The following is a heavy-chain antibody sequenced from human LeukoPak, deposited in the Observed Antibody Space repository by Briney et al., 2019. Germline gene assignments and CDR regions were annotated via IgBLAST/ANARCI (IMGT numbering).Heavy chain of an antibody. J-gene: IGHJ4*02. CDR2: ISSSSSDI. D-gene: IGHD2-2*01. V-gene: IGHV3-21*01. Sequence: GGSLRLSCAASGFTFSSYSMNWVRQAPGKGLEWVSSISSSSSDIYDADSVKGRFTISRDNAKNSLYLQMNSLRAEDTAVYYCAKPPGYCSSTSCYIFDYWGQGTLVIVSS. CDR1: GFTFSSYS. CDR3: AKPPGYCSSTSCYIFDY.